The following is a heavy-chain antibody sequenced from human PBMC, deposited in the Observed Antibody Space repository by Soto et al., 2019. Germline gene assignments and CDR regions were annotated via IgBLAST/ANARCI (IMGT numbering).Heavy chain of an antibody. Sequence: QVQLVESGGGVVQPGRSLRLSCAASGFTFSSYAMHWVRQAPGKGLEWVAVISYDGSNKYYADSVKGRFTISRDNSKNTLYLQMNSLRAEDTAVYYCARDTHVTGTLDYWGQGTLVTVSS. V-gene: IGHV3-30-3*01. CDR1: GFTFSSYA. CDR2: ISYDGSNK. J-gene: IGHJ4*02. D-gene: IGHD1-20*01. CDR3: ARDTHVTGTLDY.